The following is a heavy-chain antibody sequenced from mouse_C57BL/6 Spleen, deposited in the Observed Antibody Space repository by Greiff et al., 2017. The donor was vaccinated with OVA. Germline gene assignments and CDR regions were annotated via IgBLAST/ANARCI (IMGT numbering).Heavy chain of an antibody. CDR3: ARSNDWGAMDY. J-gene: IGHJ4*01. D-gene: IGHD2-4*01. CDR1: GYTFTSYW. CDR2: INPSNGGT. Sequence: QVQLQQPGTELVKPGASVKLSCTASGYTFTSYWMHWVKQRPGQGLEWIGNINPSNGGTNYNEKFKSKATLTVDKSTSTAYMQLSSLTSEDSAVYDYARSNDWGAMDYWGQGTSVTVSS. V-gene: IGHV1-53*01.